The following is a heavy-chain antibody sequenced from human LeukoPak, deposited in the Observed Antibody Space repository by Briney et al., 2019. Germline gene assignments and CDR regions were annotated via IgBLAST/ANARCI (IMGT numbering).Heavy chain of an antibody. CDR1: GFTFSSYA. J-gene: IGHJ4*02. V-gene: IGHV3-23*01. CDR3: ANDPNVFVMTTVTTGFDY. D-gene: IGHD4-17*01. Sequence: GGSLRLSCAASGFTFSSYAMSWVRQAPGKGLEWVSAISGSGGSTYYADSVKGRFTISRDNSKNTLYLQMNSLRAEDTAVYYCANDPNVFVMTTVTTGFDYWGQGTLVTVSP. CDR2: ISGSGGST.